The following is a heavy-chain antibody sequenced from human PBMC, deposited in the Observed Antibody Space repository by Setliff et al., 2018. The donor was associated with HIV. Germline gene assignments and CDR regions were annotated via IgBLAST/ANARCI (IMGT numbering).Heavy chain of an antibody. CDR1: GDSMGSGDYS. CDR2: IYPSGRT. V-gene: IGHV4-30-2*06. D-gene: IGHD3-10*01. CDR3: VREGAGSGSYYLDF. Sequence: PSETLSLTCAVSGDSMGSGDYSWNWIRQSPGKGLEWIGYIYPSGRTYYNPSLKNRVTMSIDRSKKQFSLNLSSVTAADTALYFCVREGAGSGSYYLDFWGQGILVTVSS. J-gene: IGHJ4*02.